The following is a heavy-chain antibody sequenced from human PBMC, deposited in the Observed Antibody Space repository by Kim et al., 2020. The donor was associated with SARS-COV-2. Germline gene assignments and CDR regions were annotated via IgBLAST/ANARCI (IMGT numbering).Heavy chain of an antibody. V-gene: IGHV3-23*01. J-gene: IGHJ4*01. CDR3: FPCVTVADSSGCGTFFDH. CDR2: ITRGGDT. CDR1: GFTLRTYA. D-gene: IGHD3-22*01. Sequence: GGSLRLSCAASGFTLRTYAMNWVRQAPGKGLEWVSSITRGGDTYYSASVKGRLTISSDNFKDTMSLLQMSMLSADTADYYCFPCVTVADSSGCGTFFDH.